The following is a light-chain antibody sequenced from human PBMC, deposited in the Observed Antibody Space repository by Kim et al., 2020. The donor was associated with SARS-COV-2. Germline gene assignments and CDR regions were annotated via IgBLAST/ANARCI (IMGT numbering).Light chain of an antibody. J-gene: IGLJ3*02. CDR1: DIGSKS. V-gene: IGLV3-21*04. Sequence: PGKTARITCGGNDIGSKSVHWYQQRPGQAPVLVIYYDSDRPSGIPERFSGSNAENTATLTISRVEAGDEADYYCQVWDSSSDHPVFGGGTQLTVL. CDR2: YDS. CDR3: QVWDSSSDHPV.